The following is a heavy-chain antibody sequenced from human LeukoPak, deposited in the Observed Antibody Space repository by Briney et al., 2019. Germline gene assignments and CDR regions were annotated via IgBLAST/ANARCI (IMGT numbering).Heavy chain of an antibody. V-gene: IGHV4-30-4*01. CDR1: GSISSGSYY. CDR3: ARGSYSSGWYEVHFQH. D-gene: IGHD6-19*01. CDR2: IYSSGST. Sequence: SETLSLTCTVSGSISSGSYYWSWIRQPPGKGLEWIGYIYSSGSTYYNPSLKSRVTISVDTSKNQFSLKLSSVTAADTAVYYCARGSYSSGWYEVHFQHWGQGTLVTVSS. J-gene: IGHJ1*01.